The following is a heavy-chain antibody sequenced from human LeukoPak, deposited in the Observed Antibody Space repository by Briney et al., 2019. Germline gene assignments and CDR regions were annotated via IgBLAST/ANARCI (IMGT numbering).Heavy chain of an antibody. D-gene: IGHD6-13*01. CDR2: ISWNSGSI. V-gene: IGHV3-9*01. CDR1: GFTFDDYA. Sequence: GGSLRLSCAASGFTFDDYAMHWVRQAPGKGLEWVSGISWNSGSIGYADSVKGRFTISRDDAKNSLYLQMNSLRAEDTALYHCARGGGSSWFFGVPFDIWGQGTMVTVSS. J-gene: IGHJ3*02. CDR3: ARGGGSSWFFGVPFDI.